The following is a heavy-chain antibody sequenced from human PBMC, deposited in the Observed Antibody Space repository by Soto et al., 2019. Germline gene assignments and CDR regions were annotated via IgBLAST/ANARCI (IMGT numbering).Heavy chain of an antibody. CDR3: ARARGYSYGYRDYLDY. J-gene: IGHJ4*02. Sequence: PSETLSLTCAVFGGSFSGYYWSWIRQPPGKGLEWIGEINHSGSTNYNPSLKSRVTISVDTSKNQFSLKLSSVTAADTAVYYCARARGYSYGYRDYLDYWGQGTLVTVSS. V-gene: IGHV4-34*01. CDR2: INHSGST. D-gene: IGHD5-18*01. CDR1: GGSFSGYY.